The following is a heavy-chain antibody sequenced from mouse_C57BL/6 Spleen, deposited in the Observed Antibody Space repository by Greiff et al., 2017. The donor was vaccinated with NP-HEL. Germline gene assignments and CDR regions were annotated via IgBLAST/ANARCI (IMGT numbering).Heavy chain of an antibody. Sequence: DVKLVESGGGLVKPGGSLKLSCAASGFTFSSYAMSWVRQTPEKRLEWVATISDGGSYTYYPDNVKGRFTISRDNAKNNLYLQMSHLKSEDTAMYDCAREYYGSSYWYFDVWAQGPRSPSPQ. CDR3: AREYYGSSYWYFDV. J-gene: IGHJ1*03. V-gene: IGHV5-4*01. CDR1: GFTFSSYA. D-gene: IGHD1-1*01. CDR2: ISDGGSYT.